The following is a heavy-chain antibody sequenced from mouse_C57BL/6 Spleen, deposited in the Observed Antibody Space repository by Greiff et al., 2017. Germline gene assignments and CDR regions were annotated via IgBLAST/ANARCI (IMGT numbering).Heavy chain of an antibody. J-gene: IGHJ2*01. D-gene: IGHD2-14*01. CDR2: IHPNSGST. CDR3: AREVGRTLYFDY. CDR1: GYTFTSHW. V-gene: IGHV1-64*01. Sequence: QVQLQQPGAELVKPGASVKLSCKASGYTFTSHWMHWVKQRPGQGLEWIGMIHPNSGSTNYNEKFKSKATLTVDKSSSTAYMQLSSLTSEDSAVYYCAREVGRTLYFDYWGQGTTLTVSS.